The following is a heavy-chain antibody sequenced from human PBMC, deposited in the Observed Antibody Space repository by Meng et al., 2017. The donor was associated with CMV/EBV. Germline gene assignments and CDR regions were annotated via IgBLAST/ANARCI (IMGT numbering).Heavy chain of an antibody. CDR2: IYYSGST. V-gene: IGHV4-39*02. CDR3: AKDRSSSVSFWFDP. J-gene: IGHJ5*02. Sequence: SETLSLTCTVSGGSISSSSYYWGWIRQPPGKGLEWIGRIYYSGSTYYNPSLKCRVTISVDTSKNQFSMKLNSVTAADTAVYYCAKDRSSSVSFWFDPWGQGTLVTVSS. CDR1: GGSISSSSYY. D-gene: IGHD6-6*01.